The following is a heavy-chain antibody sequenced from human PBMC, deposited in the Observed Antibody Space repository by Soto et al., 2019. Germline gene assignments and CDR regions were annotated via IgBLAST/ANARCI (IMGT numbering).Heavy chain of an antibody. V-gene: IGHV3-74*01. CDR3: ARDRVHYYDSSGYYIDY. CDR1: GFTFSNYW. J-gene: IGHJ4*02. CDR2: ISGGGGST. Sequence: GGSLRLSWATSGFTFSNYWMPWVRQAPGKGLVWVSGISGGGGSTYYADSVKGRFTISRDNSKNTLYLQMNSLRVDDTAVYYCARDRVHYYDSSGYYIDYWGQGTLVTVSS. D-gene: IGHD3-22*01.